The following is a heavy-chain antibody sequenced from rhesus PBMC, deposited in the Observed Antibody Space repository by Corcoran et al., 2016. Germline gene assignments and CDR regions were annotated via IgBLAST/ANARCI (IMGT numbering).Heavy chain of an antibody. J-gene: IGHJ4*01. Sequence: QVTLKESGPALVKPTQTLTLTCTFSGFSLSTSGMGVGWIRQSSRKTLEWLAHIYWDDDKRYSTSRKSMLTISKDAYKNQVVLIMTNMDPLDTATYYYVRRHRFDSNSYYFDYWGQGLLVTFSS. V-gene: IGHV2-174*02. CDR3: VRRHRFDSNSYYFDY. CDR2: IYWDDDK. D-gene: IGHD4-23*01. CDR1: GFSLSTSGMG.